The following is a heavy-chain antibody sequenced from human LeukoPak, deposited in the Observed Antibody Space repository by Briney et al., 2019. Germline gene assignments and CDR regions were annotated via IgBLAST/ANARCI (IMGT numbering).Heavy chain of an antibody. V-gene: IGHV1-69*13. Sequence: SVKVSCKASGGTFSSYAISWVRQAPGQGLEWMGGIIPIFGTANYAQKFQGRVTITADESTSTAYMELSSLRSEDTAVYYCARGVAGQLWDTYFDYWGQGTLVTVSS. CDR2: IIPIFGTA. CDR3: ARGVAGQLWDTYFDY. J-gene: IGHJ4*02. CDR1: GGTFSSYA. D-gene: IGHD5-18*01.